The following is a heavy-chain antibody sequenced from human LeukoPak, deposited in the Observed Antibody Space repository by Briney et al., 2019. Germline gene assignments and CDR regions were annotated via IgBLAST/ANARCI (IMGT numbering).Heavy chain of an antibody. CDR2: IYYSGST. Sequence: SETLSLSCTVSGGSISSYYWSWTRQPPGKGLEWIGYIYYSGSTNYNPSLKSRVTISVDTSKNQFSLKLSSVTAADTAVYYCARVVVPAAISPYYYYMDVWGKGTTVTVSS. V-gene: IGHV4-59*01. J-gene: IGHJ6*03. CDR1: GGSISSYY. D-gene: IGHD2-2*01. CDR3: ARVVVPAAISPYYYYMDV.